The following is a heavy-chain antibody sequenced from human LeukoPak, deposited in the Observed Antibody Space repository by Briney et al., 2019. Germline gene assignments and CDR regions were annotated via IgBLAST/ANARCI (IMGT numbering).Heavy chain of an antibody. V-gene: IGHV3-23*01. D-gene: IGHD2/OR15-2a*01. CDR2: INGRGDNT. CDR1: GFTFSSCA. CDR3: AKDRVSPGFNWFDP. Sequence: GGSLRLSCAASGFTFSSCAMSWVRQAPGKGLEWVSAINGRGDNTYYADFMKGRFTISRDNSKSTVYLQMNSLRTEDTAVYYCAKDRVSPGFNWFDPWGQGTLVTVSS. J-gene: IGHJ5*02.